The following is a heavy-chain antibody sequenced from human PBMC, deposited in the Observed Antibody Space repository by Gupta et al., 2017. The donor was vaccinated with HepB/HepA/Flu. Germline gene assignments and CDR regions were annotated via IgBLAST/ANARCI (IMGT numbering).Heavy chain of an antibody. Sequence: VQLVESGGGLVKPGGSLRLSCAASGFTFSDYYMSWIRQAPGKGLEWVSYISSSGNTMYYADSVRGRFTISRDNAKNSLYLQMNSLRAEDTAMYYCARATIVTTEDYWGQGTLVTVSS. J-gene: IGHJ4*02. D-gene: IGHD4-11*01. CDR3: ARATIVTTEDY. V-gene: IGHV3-11*01. CDR2: ISSSGNTM. CDR1: GFTFSDYY.